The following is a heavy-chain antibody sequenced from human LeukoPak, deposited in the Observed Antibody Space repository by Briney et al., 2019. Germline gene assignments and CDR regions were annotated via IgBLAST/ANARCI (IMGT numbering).Heavy chain of an antibody. CDR2: INPNSGGT. CDR1: GYSFTKYY. J-gene: IGHJ5*02. D-gene: IGHD3-9*01. CDR3: ARDRYDILTGYYSPWWFDP. Sequence: RASVTVSCKASGYSFTKYYVHWVRQAPGQGLEWMGWINPNSGGTNYAQKFQGRVTMTRDTSISTAYMELSRLRSDDTAVYYCARDRYDILTGYYSPWWFDPWGQGTLVTVSS. V-gene: IGHV1-2*02.